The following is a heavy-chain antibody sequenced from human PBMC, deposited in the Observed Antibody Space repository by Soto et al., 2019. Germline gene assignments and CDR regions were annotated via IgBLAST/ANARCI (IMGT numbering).Heavy chain of an antibody. CDR2: IYPGDSDT. J-gene: IGHJ6*04. CDR1: GYSFTSYW. V-gene: IGHV5-51*01. D-gene: IGHD3-10*01. Sequence: PGESLKISCKGSGYSFTSYWIGWVRQMPGKGLEWMGIIYPGDSDTRYSPSFQGQVTISADKSISTAYLQWSSLKASDTAMYYCTREGGAPYYYYGMDAWGKGTTVTVSS. CDR3: TREGGAPYYYYGMDA.